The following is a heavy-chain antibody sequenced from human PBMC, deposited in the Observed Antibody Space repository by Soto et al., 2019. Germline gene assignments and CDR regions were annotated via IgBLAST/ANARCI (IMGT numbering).Heavy chain of an antibody. CDR3: VRQAGGASTPGDDY. J-gene: IGHJ4*02. D-gene: IGHD2-15*01. CDR2: MNPYTGET. V-gene: IGHV1-8*01. Sequence: QVQLVQSGAEVRKPGASVRVSCKASGYTFDAFDIHWVRQATGQGLELMGWMNPYTGETAYTKTFRGRVSMTRDTSVSTAYMELTSLTSEDSAIYFCVRQAGGASTPGDDYWGQGTLVTVSS. CDR1: GYTFDAFD.